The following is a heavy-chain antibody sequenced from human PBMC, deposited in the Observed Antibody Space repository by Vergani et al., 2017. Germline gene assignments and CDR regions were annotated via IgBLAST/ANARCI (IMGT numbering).Heavy chain of an antibody. V-gene: IGHV3-64D*06. J-gene: IGHJ3*02. CDR1: GFTFSSYA. CDR2: ISSNGGST. CDR3: ARHDYGDYWPDAFDI. Sequence: EVQLVESGGGLVQPGGSLRLSCSASGFTFSSYAMHWVRQAPGKGLEYVSAISSNGGSTYYADSVKGRFTISRDNSKNTLYLQMSSLRAEDTAVYYCARHDYGDYWPDAFDIWGQGTMVTVSS. D-gene: IGHD4-17*01.